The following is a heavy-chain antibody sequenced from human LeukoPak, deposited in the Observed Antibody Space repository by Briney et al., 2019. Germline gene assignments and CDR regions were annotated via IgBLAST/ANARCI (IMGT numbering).Heavy chain of an antibody. V-gene: IGHV3-21*01. D-gene: IGHD5-18*01. J-gene: IGHJ6*03. CDR2: ISSSSSYI. Sequence: GGSLRLSCAASVFTFSSYSMNWVRQAPGKGLEWVSSISSSSSYIYYADSVKGRFTISRDNAKNSLYLQMNSLRAEDTAVYYCARDGRIQLWSQDYYYYYMDVWGKGTTVTVSS. CDR3: ARDGRIQLWSQDYYYYYMDV. CDR1: VFTFSSYS.